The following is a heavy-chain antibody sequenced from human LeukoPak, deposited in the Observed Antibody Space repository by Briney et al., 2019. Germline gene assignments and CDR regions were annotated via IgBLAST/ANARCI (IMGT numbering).Heavy chain of an antibody. D-gene: IGHD2-15*01. CDR1: GFTFDDYA. V-gene: IGHV3-9*01. Sequence: PGRSLRLSCAASGFTFDDYAMHWVRQAPGKGLEWVSGISWNSDSIGYADSVKGRFTISRDNSKNTLYLQMNSLRAEDTAVYYCASLAAAGDYWGQGTLVTVSS. CDR3: ASLAAAGDY. CDR2: ISWNSDSI. J-gene: IGHJ4*02.